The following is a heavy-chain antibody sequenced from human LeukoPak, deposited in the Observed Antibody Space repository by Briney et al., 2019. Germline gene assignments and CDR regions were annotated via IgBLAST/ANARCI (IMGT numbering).Heavy chain of an antibody. D-gene: IGHD6-6*01. CDR2: IWSGESNK. V-gene: IGHV3-30*18. J-gene: IGHJ4*02. Sequence: GRSLRLSCAASGFTFSSYGMHWVRQAPGKGLEWVALIWSGESNKYYADSVKGRFTISRDNSKNTLYLQMNSLRAEDTAVYYCAKQSARPPFYFDYWGQGTLVTVSS. CDR3: AKQSARPPFYFDY. CDR1: GFTFSSYG.